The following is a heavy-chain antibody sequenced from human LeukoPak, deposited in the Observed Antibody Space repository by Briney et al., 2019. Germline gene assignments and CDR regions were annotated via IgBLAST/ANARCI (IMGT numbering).Heavy chain of an antibody. Sequence: GGSLRPSCAASGFTFSSYAMSWVRQAPGKGLEWVSAISGSGGSTYYADSVKGRFTISRDNSKNTLYLQMNSLRAEDTAVYYRAKELWGATTPNDYWGQGTLVTFSS. CDR3: AKELWGATTPNDY. CDR2: ISGSGGST. D-gene: IGHD1-26*01. V-gene: IGHV3-23*01. CDR1: GFTFSSYA. J-gene: IGHJ4*02.